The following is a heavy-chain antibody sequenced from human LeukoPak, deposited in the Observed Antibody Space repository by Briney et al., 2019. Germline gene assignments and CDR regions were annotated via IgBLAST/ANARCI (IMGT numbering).Heavy chain of an antibody. CDR1: GGSISSYY. V-gene: IGHV4-59*01. Sequence: PSETLSLACTVSGGSISSYYWSWIRQPPGKGLEWIGYIYYSGSTNYNPSLKRRVTISVDTSKNQFSLKLSSVTAADTAVYYCARDLGFYGDYYFDYWGQGTLVTVSS. CDR2: IYYSGST. CDR3: ARDLGFYGDYYFDY. J-gene: IGHJ4*02. D-gene: IGHD4-17*01.